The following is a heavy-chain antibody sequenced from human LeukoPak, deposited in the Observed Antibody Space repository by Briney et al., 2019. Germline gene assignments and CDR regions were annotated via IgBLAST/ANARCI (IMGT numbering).Heavy chain of an antibody. CDR3: AKTRPLDSSSWSHGDY. J-gene: IGHJ4*02. CDR2: ISGSGDST. D-gene: IGHD6-13*01. CDR1: GFTFSSYA. V-gene: IGHV3-23*01. Sequence: GALRPSCAASGFTFSSYAMSWVRQAPGKGLEWVSAISGSGDSTYYGDSVKGRFTISRDNSKNTLYLQMNSLRAEDTAVYYCAKTRPLDSSSWSHGDYWGQGTLVTVSS.